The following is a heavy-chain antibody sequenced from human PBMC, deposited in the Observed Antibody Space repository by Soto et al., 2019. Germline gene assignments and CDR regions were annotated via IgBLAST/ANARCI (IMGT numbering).Heavy chain of an antibody. V-gene: IGHV3-23*01. Sequence: GGSLRLSCAASGFTFSSYAMSWVRQAPGKGLEWVSAISGSGGSTYYADSVKGRFTISRDNSKNTLYLQMNSLRAEDTAVYYCANGGRSAYCSSTSCYSYYYMDVWGKGTTVTVSS. CDR1: GFTFSSYA. CDR2: ISGSGGST. CDR3: ANGGRSAYCSSTSCYSYYYMDV. D-gene: IGHD2-2*02. J-gene: IGHJ6*03.